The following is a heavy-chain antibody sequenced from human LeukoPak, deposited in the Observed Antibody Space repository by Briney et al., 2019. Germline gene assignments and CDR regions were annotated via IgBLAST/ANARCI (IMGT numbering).Heavy chain of an antibody. J-gene: IGHJ4*02. CDR3: ASRITVAGNYFDY. CDR2: IYTSGST. CDR1: DGSISSYY. V-gene: IGHV4-4*07. D-gene: IGHD6-19*01. Sequence: SETLSLTCTVSDGSISSYYWSWIRQPAGKGLEWIGRIYTSGSTNYNPSLKSRVTMSVDTSKNQFSLKLSSVTAAATAVYYCASRITVAGNYFDYWGQGTLVTVSS.